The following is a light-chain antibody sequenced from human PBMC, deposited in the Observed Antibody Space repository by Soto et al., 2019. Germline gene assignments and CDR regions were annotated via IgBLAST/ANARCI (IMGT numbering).Light chain of an antibody. V-gene: IGKV1-39*01. Sequence: DIQMTQAPSTLSASLGVRVIITCRASQSISSWLAWYQQKPGKAPKLLIYGASSLQSGVPSRFSGSGSGTDFTLTISSLQPEDFGTYYCQQSFSTPRTFGQGTKVDIK. CDR2: GAS. CDR1: QSISSW. J-gene: IGKJ1*01. CDR3: QQSFSTPRT.